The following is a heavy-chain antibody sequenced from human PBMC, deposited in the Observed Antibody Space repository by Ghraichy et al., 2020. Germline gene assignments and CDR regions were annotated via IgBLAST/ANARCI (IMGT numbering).Heavy chain of an antibody. J-gene: IGHJ6*03. D-gene: IGHD3-10*01. CDR1: GETLSGYA. CDR2: IIPMFDRA. Sequence: SVKVSCKAPGETLSGYAISWVRHAPGQGLEWRGGIIPMFDRAHYAQKFQGRVTITADRSQSTAYMELRSLTSDDSAIYYCARTRFSSSVNFYFMDVWGKGTPVTVS. CDR3: ARTRFSSSVNFYFMDV. V-gene: IGHV1-69*06.